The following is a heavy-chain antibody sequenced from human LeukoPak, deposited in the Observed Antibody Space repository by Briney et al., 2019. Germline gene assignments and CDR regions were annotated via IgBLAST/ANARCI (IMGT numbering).Heavy chain of an antibody. V-gene: IGHV3-21*01. CDR3: AKEGSIAARRGPANWFDP. D-gene: IGHD6-6*01. Sequence: GGSLRLSCAASGFTFDDYAMHWVRQAPGKGLEWVSSISSSSSYIYYADSVEGRFTTSRDNAKNSLYLQMNSLRAEDTAVYYCAKEGSIAARRGPANWFDPWGQGTLVTVSS. CDR2: ISSSSSYI. CDR1: GFTFDDYA. J-gene: IGHJ5*02.